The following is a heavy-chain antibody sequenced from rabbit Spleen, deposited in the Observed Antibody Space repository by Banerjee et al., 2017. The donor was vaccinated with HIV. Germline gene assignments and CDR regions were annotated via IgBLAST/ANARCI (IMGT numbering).Heavy chain of an antibody. Sequence: QEQLVESGGGLVQPTGSLKLSCKASAFDFSSGGVSWVRQAPGKGLEWIGYIDPVFGITYYANWVNGRFSISRENAQNTVFLQMTSLTAADTATYFCARDLPGIIGWNFNLWGPGTLVTVS. D-gene: IGHD1-1*01. J-gene: IGHJ4*01. V-gene: IGHV1S47*01. CDR2: IDPVFGIT. CDR3: ARDLPGIIGWNFNL. CDR1: AFDFSSGG.